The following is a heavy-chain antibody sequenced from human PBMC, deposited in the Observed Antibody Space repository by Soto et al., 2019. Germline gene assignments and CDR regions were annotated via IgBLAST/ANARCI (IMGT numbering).Heavy chain of an antibody. CDR3: ARAGEERGGFDY. V-gene: IGHV3-30-3*01. Sequence: QVQLVESGGGVVQPGRSLRLSCAASGFTFSSYAMHWVRQAPGKGLEWVAVISYDGSNKYYADSVKGRFTISRDNSNNTLYLQMNSLRAEDTAVYYCARAGEERGGFDYWGQGTLVTVSS. CDR2: ISYDGSNK. D-gene: IGHD3-10*01. J-gene: IGHJ4*02. CDR1: GFTFSSYA.